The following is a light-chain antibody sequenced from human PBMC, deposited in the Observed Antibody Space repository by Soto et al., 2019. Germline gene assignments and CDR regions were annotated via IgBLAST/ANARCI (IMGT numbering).Light chain of an antibody. CDR3: QQRSNWPPWT. Sequence: EIVLTQSPATLSLSPGERATLSCRASQSVSSYLAGYQQKPGQAPRLLVYDASNRATGIPARFSGSGSGTDSTLTISSLEPEDFAVYYCQQRSNWPPWTFGQGTRVEIK. V-gene: IGKV3-11*01. CDR2: DAS. J-gene: IGKJ1*01. CDR1: QSVSSY.